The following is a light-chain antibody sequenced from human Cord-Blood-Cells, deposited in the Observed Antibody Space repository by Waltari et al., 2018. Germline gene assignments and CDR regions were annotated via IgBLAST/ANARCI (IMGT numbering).Light chain of an antibody. CDR3: SSYTSSSTLYV. J-gene: IGLJ1*01. Sequence: QSALTQPASVSGSPGQSITISCTGTSSDVGGSNYVSWYQQPPGKAPKLMIYEVSNRPSGVSNRFSGSKSGNTASLTISGLQAEDEADYYCSSYTSSSTLYVFGTGTKVTVL. CDR2: EVS. CDR1: SSDVGGSNY. V-gene: IGLV2-14*01.